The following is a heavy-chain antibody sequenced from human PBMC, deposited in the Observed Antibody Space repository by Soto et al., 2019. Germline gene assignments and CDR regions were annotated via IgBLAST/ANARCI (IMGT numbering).Heavy chain of an antibody. CDR3: ASGPGDGYNYHFDY. D-gene: IGHD5-12*01. V-gene: IGHV3-23*01. Sequence: PGGSLRLSCAASGFTFSSYAMSWVRQAPGKGLEWVSGVSGSGDSINYADSVKGRFTISRDNSKNTLFLQMSRLRAEDTAVYYCASGPGDGYNYHFDYWGQGTLVTVSS. CDR1: GFTFSSYA. CDR2: VSGSGDSI. J-gene: IGHJ4*02.